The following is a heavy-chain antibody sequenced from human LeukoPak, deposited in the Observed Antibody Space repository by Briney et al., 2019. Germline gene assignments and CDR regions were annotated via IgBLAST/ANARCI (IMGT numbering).Heavy chain of an antibody. Sequence: SGTLSLTCTVSGGSISSYYWSWIRQPPGKGLECIGYISYSGSTNYNPSLKSRVTMSVDTSKNQFSLKLTSVTAADTAVYYCARRIVNSALDLFDYWGQGTLVTVSS. CDR3: ARRIVNSALDLFDY. CDR2: ISYSGST. D-gene: IGHD1-26*01. J-gene: IGHJ4*02. CDR1: GGSISSYY. V-gene: IGHV4-59*01.